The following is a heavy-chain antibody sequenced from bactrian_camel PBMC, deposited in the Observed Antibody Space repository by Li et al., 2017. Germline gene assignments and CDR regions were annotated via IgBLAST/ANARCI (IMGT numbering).Heavy chain of an antibody. D-gene: IGHD1*01. Sequence: VQLVESGGGSVQAGGSLTLSCSASGVASSTYCLGWFRQNNGKGREGIAAIYTTPGTAWYRESVKGRFTISRDNANTLSLRMDDLAPEDTGKYFCAAYGGIGPGRAYDCRSFREYNSMGQGTQVTVS. V-gene: IGHV3S31*01. CDR1: GVASSTYC. J-gene: IGHJ4*01. CDR2: IYTTPGTA.